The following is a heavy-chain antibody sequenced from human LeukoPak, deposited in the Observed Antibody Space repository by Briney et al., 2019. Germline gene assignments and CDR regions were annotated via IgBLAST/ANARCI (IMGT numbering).Heavy chain of an antibody. Sequence: GGSLGLSCAASGFTFSSYEMNWVRQAPGKGLEWVSYISSSGSTIYYADSVKGRFTIPRDNAKNSLYLQMNSLRAEDTAVYYCAREDRTGSGTAFDIWGQGTMVTVSS. CDR1: GFTFSSYE. J-gene: IGHJ3*02. V-gene: IGHV3-48*03. CDR3: AREDRTGSGTAFDI. CDR2: ISSSGSTI. D-gene: IGHD3/OR15-3a*01.